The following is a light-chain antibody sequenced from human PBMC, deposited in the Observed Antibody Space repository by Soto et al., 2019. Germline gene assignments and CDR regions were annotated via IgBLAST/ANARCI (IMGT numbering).Light chain of an antibody. CDR2: AAS. CDR3: QQRYSTPLT. J-gene: IGKJ5*01. CDR1: QRISSY. Sequence: DIQMTQSPSSLSASVGDRVTIPCRASQRISSYLNWYQQHPGKAPTLLLYAASSLQRGVPSRFSGSGSGTDFTLTTSSLQPEDYATYYCQQRYSTPLTFGQGTRLEIK. V-gene: IGKV1-39*01.